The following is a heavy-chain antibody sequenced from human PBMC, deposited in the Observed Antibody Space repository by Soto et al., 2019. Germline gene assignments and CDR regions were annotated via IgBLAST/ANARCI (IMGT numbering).Heavy chain of an antibody. V-gene: IGHV3-74*01. J-gene: IGHJ5*02. D-gene: IGHD2-2*01. Sequence: PGGSLRLSCAASGFTFSTYSMHWVRQAPGKGLEWVSPINSDTSNTYYADSVKGRFTISRDNAKNTLHLEMNSLRAEDTAVYHCVYYGHCITTTCYGTWFDPWGQGTLVTVSS. CDR2: INSDTSNT. CDR1: GFTFSTYS. CDR3: VYYGHCITTTCYGTWFDP.